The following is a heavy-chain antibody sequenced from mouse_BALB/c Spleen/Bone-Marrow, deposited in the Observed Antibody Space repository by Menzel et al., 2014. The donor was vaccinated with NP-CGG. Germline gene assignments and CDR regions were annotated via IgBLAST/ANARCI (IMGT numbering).Heavy chain of an antibody. Sequence: EVQLQQSGAELVKPGASVKLSCTASGFNIKDTYMHWVKQRPEQGLEGIGRIDPANGNTKYDPKFQAKATITADTYSNTAYLQLRSLTSDAAAVYYCARIELFAYWGQGTLVTVSA. CDR1: GFNIKDTY. CDR2: IDPANGNT. CDR3: ARIELFAY. V-gene: IGHV14-3*02. J-gene: IGHJ3*01.